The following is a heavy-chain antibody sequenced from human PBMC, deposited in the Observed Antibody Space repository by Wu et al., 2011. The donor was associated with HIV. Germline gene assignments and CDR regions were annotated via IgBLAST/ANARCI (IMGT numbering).Heavy chain of an antibody. J-gene: IGHJ4*02. CDR3: ARDFGGDEDY. CDR2: ISAYNGNK. Sequence: VQLVQSGAEVKKPGASVKVSCKTSGYTFSSFGISWVRQAPGQGLEWMGWISAYNGNKKYEQKLQGRVTITADKSTSTAYMELSSLRSEDTAIYYCARDFGGDEDYWGQGTLVTVSS. D-gene: IGHD2-21*01. V-gene: IGHV1-18*01. CDR1: GYTFSSFG.